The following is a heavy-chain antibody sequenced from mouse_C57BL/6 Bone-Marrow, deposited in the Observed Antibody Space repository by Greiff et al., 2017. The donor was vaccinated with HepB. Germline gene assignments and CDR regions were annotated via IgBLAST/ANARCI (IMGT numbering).Heavy chain of an antibody. D-gene: IGHD2-4*01. V-gene: IGHV14-4*01. CDR1: GFNIKDDY. CDR3: TGGLPYLDY. Sequence: EVQLQQSGAELVRPGASVKLSCTASGFNIKDDYMHWVKQRPEQGLEWIGWIDPENGDTEYASKFQGKATITADTSSNTAYLQLSSLTSEDTAVYYCTGGLPYLDYWGQGTTLTVSA. CDR2: IDPENGDT. J-gene: IGHJ2*01.